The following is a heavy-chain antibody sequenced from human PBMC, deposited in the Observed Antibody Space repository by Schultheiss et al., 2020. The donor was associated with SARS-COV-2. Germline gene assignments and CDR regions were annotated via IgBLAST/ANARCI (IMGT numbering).Heavy chain of an antibody. Sequence: GGSLRLSCAASGFTFNTFAMHWVRQAPGKGLEWLTLISYDSTNIHYADSVKGRFTISRVNSKNTLYLQMNSLRPEDTAIYYCARDLPPLDYWGQGTLVTVSS. CDR1: GFTFNTFA. V-gene: IGHV3-30-3*01. CDR3: ARDLPPLDY. CDR2: ISYDSTNI. J-gene: IGHJ4*02.